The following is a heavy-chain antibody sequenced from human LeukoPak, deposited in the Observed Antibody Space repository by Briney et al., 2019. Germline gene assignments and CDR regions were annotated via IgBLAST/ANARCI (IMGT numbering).Heavy chain of an antibody. J-gene: IGHJ6*02. CDR1: GFTFSSYS. Sequence: GGSLRLSCAASGFTFSSYSMNWVRQAPGKGLEWVSAISGSGGSTYYADSVKGRFTISRDNSKNTLYLQMNSLRAEDTAVYYCAKDIAERDYYYDSSGYPSHYYGMDVWGQGTTVTVSS. V-gene: IGHV3-23*01. CDR2: ISGSGGST. D-gene: IGHD3-22*01. CDR3: AKDIAERDYYYDSSGYPSHYYGMDV.